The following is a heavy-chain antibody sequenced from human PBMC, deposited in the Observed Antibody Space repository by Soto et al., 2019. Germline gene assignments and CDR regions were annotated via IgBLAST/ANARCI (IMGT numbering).Heavy chain of an antibody. CDR2: IKSKTDGGTT. J-gene: IGHJ6*03. CDR1: GFTFSNAW. Sequence: GGSLRLSCAASGFTFSNAWMSWVRQAPGKGLEWVGRIKSKTDGGTTDYAAPVKGRFTISRDDSINTLYLQMNSLKTEDTAVYYCTTVPPHYYYYYMDVWGKGTTVTVSS. V-gene: IGHV3-15*01. CDR3: TTVPPHYYYYYMDV.